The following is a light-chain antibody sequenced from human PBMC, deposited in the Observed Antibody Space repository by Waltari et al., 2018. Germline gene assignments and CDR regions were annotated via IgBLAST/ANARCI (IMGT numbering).Light chain of an antibody. Sequence: QSVLTPPPSVSAAPGQRVTIPCSGGSSNIGKNYVSWYRQFPGSAPQRLIDEDTERPAGGPGRFSGPKAGTAATLDIAGLQPGDEAEYYCGTWDSSLSGAVFGGGTLLTVL. CDR1: SSNIGKNY. J-gene: IGLJ7*01. V-gene: IGLV1-51*02. CDR3: GTWDSSLSGAV. CDR2: EDT.